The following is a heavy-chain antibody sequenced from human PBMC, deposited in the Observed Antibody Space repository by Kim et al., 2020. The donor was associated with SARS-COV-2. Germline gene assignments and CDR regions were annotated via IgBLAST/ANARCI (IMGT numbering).Heavy chain of an antibody. CDR1: GFTFSSSG. D-gene: IGHD6-13*01. Sequence: GGSLRLSCAASGFTFSSSGMHWVRQAPGKGLEWVAVIWYDGSNKYYADSVKGRFTISRDNSKNTLYLQMNSLRAEDTAVYYCARDQYMGIAAAVNVWGKGTTVTVSS. CDR2: IWYDGSNK. V-gene: IGHV3-33*01. CDR3: ARDQYMGIAAAVNV. J-gene: IGHJ6*04.